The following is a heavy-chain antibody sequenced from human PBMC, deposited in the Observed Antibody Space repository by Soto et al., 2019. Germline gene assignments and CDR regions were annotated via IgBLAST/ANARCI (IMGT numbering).Heavy chain of an antibody. CDR1: GFIFSSKS. CDR3: AKSTRDSWTTFHFDS. V-gene: IGHV3-23*01. D-gene: IGHD3-16*01. J-gene: IGHJ4*02. CDR2: ISGTGGST. Sequence: EVQLLESGGGLVQPGGSRKMSFAASGFIFSSKSMSCVRQAPGKGLEWVSGISGTGGSTHYANSVKGRFTISRDNSRHTLYLQMDSLRAEDTAVYYCAKSTRDSWTTFHFDSWGQGTLVTVSS.